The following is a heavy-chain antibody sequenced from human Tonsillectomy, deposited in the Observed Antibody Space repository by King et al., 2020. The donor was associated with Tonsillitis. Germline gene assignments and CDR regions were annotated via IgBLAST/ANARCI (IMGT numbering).Heavy chain of an antibody. D-gene: IGHD6-13*01. Sequence: VQLVESGGGVVQPGGPLRSPVERPGFSFLNMGITGVARPPARGWGGGDLWGMVGNKENYANPVRGRPTISRDNSKNTLYLQMNSLRLADTAVYYCVKEGNWWTAAGTTWSEGHDYWGQGTLVTVSS. J-gene: IGHJ4*02. CDR1: GFSFLNMG. V-gene: IGHV3-30*02. CDR2: WGMVGNKE. CDR3: VKEGNWWTAAGTTWSEGHDY.